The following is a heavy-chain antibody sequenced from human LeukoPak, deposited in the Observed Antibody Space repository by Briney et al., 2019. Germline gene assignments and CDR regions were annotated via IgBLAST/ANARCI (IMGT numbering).Heavy chain of an antibody. D-gene: IGHD5-12*01. CDR3: ASHTVATTEEYFQH. J-gene: IGHJ1*01. CDR2: ISSSSSYT. CDR1: GFTFSDYY. V-gene: IGHV3-11*06. Sequence: PGGSLRLSCAASGFTFSDYYMSWIRQAPGKGLEWVSYISSSSSYTNYADSVKGRFTISRDNAKNSLYLQMNSLRAEDTAVYYCASHTVATTEEYFQHWGQGTLVTVSS.